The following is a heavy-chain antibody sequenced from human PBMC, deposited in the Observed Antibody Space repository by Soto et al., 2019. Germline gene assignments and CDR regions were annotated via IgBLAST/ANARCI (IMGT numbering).Heavy chain of an antibody. CDR3: ARELPLTTVTPGLDY. D-gene: IGHD4-17*01. V-gene: IGHV3-30-3*01. Sequence: HVQLVESGGGVVQPGRSLRLSCAASGFTFSTYAMHWVRQAPGKGLEWVAVISYDGSNKYYADSVKGRFTISRDNSKNTLYLQMNSLRAEDTTVYYCARELPLTTVTPGLDYWGQGTLVTVSS. J-gene: IGHJ4*02. CDR2: ISYDGSNK. CDR1: GFTFSTYA.